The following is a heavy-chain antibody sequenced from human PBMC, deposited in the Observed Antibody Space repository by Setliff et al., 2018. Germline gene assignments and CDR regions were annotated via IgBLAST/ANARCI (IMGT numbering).Heavy chain of an antibody. CDR3: AADLGIVGATMPFDY. V-gene: IGHV1-58*01. CDR1: GFTFTSSA. D-gene: IGHD1-26*01. Sequence: APVKVSCKASGFTFTSSAVQWVRQARGQRLEWIGWIVVGSGNTNYAQKFQERVTITRDMSTSTAYMELSSLRSEDTAVYYCAADLGIVGATMPFDYWGQGTLVTVSS. J-gene: IGHJ4*02. CDR2: IVVGSGNT.